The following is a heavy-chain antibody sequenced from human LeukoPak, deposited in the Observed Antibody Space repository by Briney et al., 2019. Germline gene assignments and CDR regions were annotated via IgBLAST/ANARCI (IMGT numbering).Heavy chain of an antibody. D-gene: IGHD2-15*01. CDR1: GYTLTELS. J-gene: IGHJ4*02. V-gene: IGHV1-24*01. CDR2: FDPEDGET. CDR3: ARQYMRYCSGGSCYSFGY. Sequence: ASVKVSCKVSGYTLTELSMHWVRQAPGKGLEWMGGFDPEDGETIYAQKFQGRVTITADESTSTAYMELSSPRSEDTAVYYCARQYMRYCSGGSCYSFGYWGQGTLVTVSS.